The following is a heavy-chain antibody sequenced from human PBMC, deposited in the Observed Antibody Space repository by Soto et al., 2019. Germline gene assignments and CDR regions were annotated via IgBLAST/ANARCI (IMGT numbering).Heavy chain of an antibody. V-gene: IGHV1-2*02. Sequence: QVQLVQSGAEVKKPGASVKVSCKAIGYTFTGQFIHWVRQAPGQGLEWMGWINPNSGAANFAQKFQGRVNMTRDTSINTAYMELRSLRSDDTAMYYCTRGRFDRLLWTDYWGKGTLVTVSS. J-gene: IGHJ4*02. CDR2: INPNSGAA. CDR3: TRGRFDRLLWTDY. CDR1: GYTFTGQF. D-gene: IGHD3-10*01.